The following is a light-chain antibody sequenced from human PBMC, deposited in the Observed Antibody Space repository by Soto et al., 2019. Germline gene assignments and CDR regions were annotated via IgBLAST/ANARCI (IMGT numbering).Light chain of an antibody. Sequence: DIQMTQSPSAMSASVGDRVTITCRASQDISDFLAWFQQKPGEVTKRLIYAASSLESGVPSRYSGSGSGTKFVITTSSLQPEYVGTYYCLQNNGYPWTVGQGTKVYI. J-gene: IGKJ1*01. CDR1: QDISDF. CDR3: LQNNGYPWT. CDR2: AAS. V-gene: IGKV1-17*03.